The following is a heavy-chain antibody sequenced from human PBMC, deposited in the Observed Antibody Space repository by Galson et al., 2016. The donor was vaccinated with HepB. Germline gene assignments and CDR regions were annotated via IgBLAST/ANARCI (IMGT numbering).Heavy chain of an antibody. D-gene: IGHD6-19*01. V-gene: IGHV4-39*01. CDR2: IFYSGST. CDR1: GGPISSGSYF. Sequence: SETLSLTCTVSGGPISSGSYFWGWIRQPPGKGLEWIGNIFYSGSTYYNPSLKSRVTISVDTSNNQFSLKLSSVTAADTAVYYCARLKAVAAPFDYWGQGTLVTVAS. J-gene: IGHJ4*02. CDR3: ARLKAVAAPFDY.